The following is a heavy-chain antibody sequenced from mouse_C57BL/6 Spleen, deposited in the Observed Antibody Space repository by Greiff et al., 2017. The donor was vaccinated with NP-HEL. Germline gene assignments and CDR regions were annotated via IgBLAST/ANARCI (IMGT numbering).Heavy chain of an antibody. V-gene: IGHV5-17*01. J-gene: IGHJ3*01. CDR2: ISSGSSTI. CDR3: ARGWLLREAWFAY. CDR1: GFTFSDYG. Sequence: EVKVVESGGGLVKPGGSLKLSCAASGFTFSDYGMHWVRQAPEKGLEWVAYISSGSSTIYYADTVTGRFTISRDNAKNTLFLQMTSLRSEDTAMYYCARGWLLREAWFAYWGQGTLVTVSA. D-gene: IGHD2-3*01.